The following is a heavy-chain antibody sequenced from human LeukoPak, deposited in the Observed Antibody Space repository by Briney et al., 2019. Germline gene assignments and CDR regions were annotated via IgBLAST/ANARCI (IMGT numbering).Heavy chain of an antibody. D-gene: IGHD1-1*01. J-gene: IGHJ6*03. CDR3: ARERRQRAFTGFYYYYMDV. CDR2: ISSSGNST. V-gene: IGHV3-11*04. Sequence: PGGSLRLSCAASGFTFSDYYMSWIRQAPGKGLEWVSYISSSGNSTYYSDSVRGRFTISRDNAKNSLHLQMNSLRAEDTAVYYCARERRQRAFTGFYYYYMDVWGKGTTVTISS. CDR1: GFTFSDYY.